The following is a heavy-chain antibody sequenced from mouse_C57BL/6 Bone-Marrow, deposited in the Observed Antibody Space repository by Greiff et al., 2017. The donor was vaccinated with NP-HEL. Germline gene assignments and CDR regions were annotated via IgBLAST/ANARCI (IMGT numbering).Heavy chain of an antibody. J-gene: IGHJ2*01. CDR2: IDPETGGT. CDR3: TRPQLRLRYFDY. Sequence: VQLQQSGAELVRPGASVTLSCKASGYTFTDYEMHWVKQTPVHGLEWIGAIDPETGGTAYNQKFKGKAILTADKSSSTAYMELRSLTSEDSAVYYCTRPQLRLRYFDYWGQGTTLTVSS. D-gene: IGHD3-2*02. CDR1: GYTFTDYE. V-gene: IGHV1-15*01.